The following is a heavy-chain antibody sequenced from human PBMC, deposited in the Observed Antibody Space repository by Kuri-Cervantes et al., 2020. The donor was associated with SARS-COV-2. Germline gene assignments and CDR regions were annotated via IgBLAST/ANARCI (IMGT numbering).Heavy chain of an antibody. CDR2: IWYDGSNK. J-gene: IGHJ1*01. CDR1: ELTFSSYG. V-gene: IGHV3-33*01. Sequence: LTCAASELTFSSYGMHWVRQAPGKGLEWVAVIWYDGSNKSYADSVRGRFTISRDKSKNTLYLQMNSLRAGDTAVYYCARAPSILGATLGYFQQWGQGTLVTVSS. CDR3: ARAPSILGATLGYFQQ. D-gene: IGHD1-26*01.